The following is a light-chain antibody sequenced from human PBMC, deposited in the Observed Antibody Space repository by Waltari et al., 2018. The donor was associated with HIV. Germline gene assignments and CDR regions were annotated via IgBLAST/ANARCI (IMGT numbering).Light chain of an antibody. CDR1: QSVSRSY. Sequence: EIVLTQAPGTMSLYPGERATLSCRASQSVSRSYLAWHQQKPGQAPRLLIYGASSRASGIPDRFSGSGSVTDFTLTISRLEPEDFAVYYCQQYGSSPGTFGQETKLEIK. CDR2: GAS. V-gene: IGKV3-20*01. J-gene: IGKJ2*01. CDR3: QQYGSSPGT.